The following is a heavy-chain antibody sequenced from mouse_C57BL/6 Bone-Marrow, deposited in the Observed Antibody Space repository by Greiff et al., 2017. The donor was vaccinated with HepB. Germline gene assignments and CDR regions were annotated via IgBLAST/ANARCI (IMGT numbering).Heavy chain of an antibody. D-gene: IGHD3-2*02. CDR2: IFPGSGST. CDR3: ARLPPPQALDY. CDR1: GYTFTDYY. J-gene: IGHJ2*01. Sequence: VQRVESGPELVKPGASVKISCKASGYTFTDYYINWVKQRPGQGLEWIAWIFPGSGSTYYNEKFKGKATLTVDKSSSTAYMLLSSLTSEDSAVYFCARLPPPQALDYWGQGTTLTVSS. V-gene: IGHV1-75*01.